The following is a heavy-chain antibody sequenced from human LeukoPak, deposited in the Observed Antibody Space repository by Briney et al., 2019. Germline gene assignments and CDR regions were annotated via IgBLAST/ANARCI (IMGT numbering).Heavy chain of an antibody. Sequence: NPSETLSLTCIVSGGSISTNTYYWGWIRLPPGKGLEWIGEIHHRGTTYYNPSLRSRVTISVDTSKNQFSLRLTSVTAADTAVYYCARVTYNGYQHFDYWGQGNLVTGS. CDR2: IHHRGTT. J-gene: IGHJ4*02. CDR1: GGSISTNTYY. V-gene: IGHV4-39*07. CDR3: ARVTYNGYQHFDY. D-gene: IGHD3-10*01.